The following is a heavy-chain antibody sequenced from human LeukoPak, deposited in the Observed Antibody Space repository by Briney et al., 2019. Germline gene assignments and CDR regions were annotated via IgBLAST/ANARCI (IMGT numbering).Heavy chain of an antibody. Sequence: PSETLSLTCTVSGGSISSGDYYWSWIRQPPGKGLEWIGYIYYSGSTHYNPSLKSRVTISVDRSKNQFSLKLSSVTAADTAVYYCARCSNSPTIFGVVYYFDYWGQGTLVTVSS. CDR3: ARCSNSPTIFGVVYYFDY. CDR1: GGSISSGDYY. J-gene: IGHJ4*02. CDR2: IYYSGST. D-gene: IGHD3-3*01. V-gene: IGHV4-30-4*01.